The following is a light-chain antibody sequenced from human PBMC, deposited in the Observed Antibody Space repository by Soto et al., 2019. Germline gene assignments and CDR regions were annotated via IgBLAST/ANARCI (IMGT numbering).Light chain of an antibody. V-gene: IGLV2-23*03. Sequence: QSALTQPASVSGSPGQSITISCTGTSSDVGSYNLVSWYQQHPGKAPKLMIYEGSKRPSGVSNRFSGSKSGNTASLTISGLQAEDEADYYCCSYGGSSTFVVFGGGTSSPS. J-gene: IGLJ2*01. CDR3: CSYGGSSTFVV. CDR1: SSDVGSYNL. CDR2: EGS.